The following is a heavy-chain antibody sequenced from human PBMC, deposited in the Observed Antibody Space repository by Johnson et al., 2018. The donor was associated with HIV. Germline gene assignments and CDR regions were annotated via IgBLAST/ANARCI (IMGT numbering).Heavy chain of an antibody. CDR1: GLTFSSYG. V-gene: IGHV3-33*08. CDR3: ASDWGSRHAFDI. CDR2: IWYDGRNK. J-gene: IGHJ3*02. Sequence: QVQLVESGGGVVQPGRSLRLSCAASGLTFSSYGMHWVRQATGKGLEWVAVIWYDGRNKDDDDSVTGRFTISRDNSKNTLYLQMNSLRAEDTAVYCCASDWGSRHAFDIWGQGTMVTVSS. D-gene: IGHD7-27*01.